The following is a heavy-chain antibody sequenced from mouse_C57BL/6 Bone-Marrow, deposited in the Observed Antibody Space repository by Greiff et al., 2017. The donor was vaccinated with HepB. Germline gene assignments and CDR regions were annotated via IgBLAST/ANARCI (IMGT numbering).Heavy chain of an antibody. Sequence: EVQLVESGGGLVKPGGSLKLSCAASGFTFSSYAMSWVRQTPEKRLEWVATISDGGSYTYYPDNVKGRFTISGDNAKNNLYLQMSHLKSEDTAMYYCARVSMVTHAMDYWGQGTSVTVSS. CDR3: ARVSMVTHAMDY. CDR2: ISDGGSYT. V-gene: IGHV5-4*01. D-gene: IGHD2-1*01. CDR1: GFTFSSYA. J-gene: IGHJ4*01.